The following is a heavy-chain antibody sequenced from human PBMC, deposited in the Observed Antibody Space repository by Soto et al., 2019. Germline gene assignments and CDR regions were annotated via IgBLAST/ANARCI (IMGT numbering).Heavy chain of an antibody. J-gene: IGHJ4*02. CDR2: INHSGST. CDR1: GGSFSGYY. CDR3: ARTYYILTGPVYYFDY. D-gene: IGHD3-9*01. V-gene: IGHV4-34*01. Sequence: QVQLQQWGAGLLKPSETLSLTCAVYGGSFSGYYWSWIRQPPGKGLEWIGEINHSGSTNYNPSLKSRVTISVDTSKNQFSLKLSSVTAADTAVYYCARTYYILTGPVYYFDYCGQGTLVTVSS.